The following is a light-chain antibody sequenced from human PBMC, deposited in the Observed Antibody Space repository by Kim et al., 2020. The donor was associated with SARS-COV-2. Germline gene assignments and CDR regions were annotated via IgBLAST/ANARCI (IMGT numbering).Light chain of an antibody. V-gene: IGKV1-27*01. CDR2: AAS. CDR3: QNYNSALT. J-gene: IGKJ4*01. Sequence: DIQMTQSPSSLSASAGDRVTITCRASQAINNYLAWYQQKSGKAPKLLIYAASILQSGVPSRFSGSGSGTDFTLTISSLQPEDVATYYCQNYNSALTFGGGTKLEI. CDR1: QAINNY.